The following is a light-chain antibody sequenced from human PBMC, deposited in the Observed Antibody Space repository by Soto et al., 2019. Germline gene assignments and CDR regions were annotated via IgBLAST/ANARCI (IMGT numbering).Light chain of an antibody. CDR3: QAWDSSTVL. CDR1: KLGDKY. Sequence: SYELTQPHSVSVSPGQTASITCSGDKLGDKYACWYQQKPGQSPVLVIYQDSKRPSGIPERFSGSNSGNTATLTISGTQAMDEADYYCQAWDSSTVLFGGGTQLTVL. V-gene: IGLV3-1*01. J-gene: IGLJ2*01. CDR2: QDS.